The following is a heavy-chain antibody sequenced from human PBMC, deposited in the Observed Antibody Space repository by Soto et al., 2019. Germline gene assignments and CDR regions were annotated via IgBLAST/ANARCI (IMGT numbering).Heavy chain of an antibody. Sequence: GASVKVSCKASGYTFTSYYMHWVRQAPGQGLERMGIINPSGGSTSYAQKFQGRVTMTRDTSTSTVYMELSSLRSEDTAVYYCARGYCSSTSCYATYYYYYYMDVWGKGTTVTVSS. D-gene: IGHD2-2*01. CDR2: INPSGGST. V-gene: IGHV1-46*03. CDR1: GYTFTSYY. J-gene: IGHJ6*03. CDR3: ARGYCSSTSCYATYYYYYYMDV.